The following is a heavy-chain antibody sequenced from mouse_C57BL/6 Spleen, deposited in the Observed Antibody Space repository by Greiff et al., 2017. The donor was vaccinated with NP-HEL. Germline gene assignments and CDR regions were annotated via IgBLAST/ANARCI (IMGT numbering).Heavy chain of an antibody. J-gene: IGHJ3*01. CDR3: AREGLLAWFAY. V-gene: IGHV5-17*01. CDR2: ISSGSSTI. CDR1: GFTFSDYG. D-gene: IGHD1-1*01. Sequence: EVMLVESGGGLVKPGGSLKLSCAASGFTFSDYGMHWVRQAPEKGLEWVAYISSGSSTIYYADTVKGRFTISRDNAKNTLFLQMTSLRSEDTAMYYCAREGLLAWFAYWGQGTLVTVSA.